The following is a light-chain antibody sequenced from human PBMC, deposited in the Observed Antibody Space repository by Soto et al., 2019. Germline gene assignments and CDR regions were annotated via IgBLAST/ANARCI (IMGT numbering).Light chain of an antibody. Sequence: QSVLTQSPSASASLGASVKLTCTLSSGHSSYAIAWHQQQPEKGPRYLMKLNSDGSHSKGDGIPDRFSGSSSGAERYLTISGHQSEDDADYYCQTWGTGIVVFGGGTKLTVL. CDR1: SGHSSYA. V-gene: IGLV4-69*01. CDR2: LNSDGSH. J-gene: IGLJ2*01. CDR3: QTWGTGIVV.